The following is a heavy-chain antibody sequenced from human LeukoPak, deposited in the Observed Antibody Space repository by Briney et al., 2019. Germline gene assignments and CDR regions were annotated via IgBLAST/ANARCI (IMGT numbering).Heavy chain of an antibody. Sequence: SETLSLTCAVSGGSISSGGYSWSWIRQPPGKGLEWIGYIYHSGSTYYNPSLKSRVTISVDTSKNQFSLKLSSVTAADTAVYYCARDRSSGYFDYWGQGTLVTVSS. CDR1: GGSISSGGYS. CDR2: IYHSGST. V-gene: IGHV4-30-2*05. D-gene: IGHD3-22*01. CDR3: ARDRSSGYFDY. J-gene: IGHJ4*02.